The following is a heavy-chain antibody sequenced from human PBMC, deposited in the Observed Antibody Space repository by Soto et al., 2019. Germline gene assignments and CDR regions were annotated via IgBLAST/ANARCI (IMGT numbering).Heavy chain of an antibody. V-gene: IGHV3-33*01. D-gene: IGHD3-22*01. Sequence: QVQLVESGGGVIQPGGSLRLSCAASGFTFSSYGMHWVRQAPGKGLEWVAVIWYDGSNKYYADSVKGRFTISRDNSKNTLYLQMNSLRAEDTAVYYCARGLKTYYYDSSGYYSDYWGQGTLVTVSS. J-gene: IGHJ4*02. CDR3: ARGLKTYYYDSSGYYSDY. CDR2: IWYDGSNK. CDR1: GFTFSSYG.